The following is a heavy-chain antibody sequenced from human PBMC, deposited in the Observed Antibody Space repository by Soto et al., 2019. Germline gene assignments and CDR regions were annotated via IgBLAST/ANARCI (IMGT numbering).Heavy chain of an antibody. Sequence: QLQLQESGPGLVKPSGILSLTCTVSGGSIGSSSYYWGWVRQPPGKGLEWIGTVYYSGSTSYNPSLKRRFSMSVDTSKNQFSVNLSSVTAADTAFYYCARRPLGVNWFEPWGQGTLVTVSS. CDR3: ARRPLGVNWFEP. CDR2: VYYSGST. V-gene: IGHV4-39*01. J-gene: IGHJ5*02. D-gene: IGHD3-10*01. CDR1: GGSIGSSSYY.